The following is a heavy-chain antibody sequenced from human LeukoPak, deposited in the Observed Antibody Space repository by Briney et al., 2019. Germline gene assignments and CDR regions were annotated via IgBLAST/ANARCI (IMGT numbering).Heavy chain of an antibody. CDR1: GYTFTGYY. CDR2: INPNSGGT. D-gene: IGHD5-12*01. CDR3: ARGRGWLRLDF. V-gene: IGHV1-2*02. J-gene: IGHJ4*02. Sequence: ASVKVSCKASGYTFTGYYMHWVRQAPGQGLEWMGWINPNSGGTNYAQKFQGRVTMTRDTSISTSYMDLSSLTSDDTAIYHCARGRGWLRLDFWGQGTLVTVSS.